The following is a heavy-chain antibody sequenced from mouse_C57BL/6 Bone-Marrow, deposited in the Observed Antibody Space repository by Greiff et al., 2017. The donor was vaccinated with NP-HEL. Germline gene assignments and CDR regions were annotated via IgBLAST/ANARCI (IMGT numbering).Heavy chain of an antibody. Sequence: EVKLQESGAELVRPGASVKLSCTASGFNIKDYYMHWVKQRPEQGLEWIGRIDPEDGDTEYAPKFQGKATITADTSSNTAYLQLSSLTSEDTAVYYCTTSRIYYDYGGDYWGQGTTLTVSS. CDR2: IDPEDGDT. CDR3: TTSRIYYDYGGDY. J-gene: IGHJ2*01. D-gene: IGHD2-4*01. V-gene: IGHV14-1*01. CDR1: GFNIKDYY.